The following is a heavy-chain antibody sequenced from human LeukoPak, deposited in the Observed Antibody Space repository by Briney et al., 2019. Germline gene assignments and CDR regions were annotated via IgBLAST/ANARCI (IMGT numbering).Heavy chain of an antibody. V-gene: IGHV3-30*18. D-gene: IGHD3-22*01. Sequence: GGSLRLSCAASGFTFTSYSMSWVRQAPGKGLEWVAVISYDGSNKYYADSVKGRFTISRDNSKNTLYLQMNSLRAEDTAVYYCAKVDYDSSGYYYWSTYYFDYWGQGTLVTVSS. CDR3: AKVDYDSSGYYYWSTYYFDY. CDR1: GFTFTSYS. J-gene: IGHJ4*02. CDR2: ISYDGSNK.